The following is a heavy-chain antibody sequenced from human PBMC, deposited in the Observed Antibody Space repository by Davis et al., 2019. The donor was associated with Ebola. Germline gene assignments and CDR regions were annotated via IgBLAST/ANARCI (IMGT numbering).Heavy chain of an antibody. J-gene: IGHJ6*02. CDR3: ARHLSNCSGGSCYPPHYYGMDV. V-gene: IGHV4-59*08. CDR2: TYYSGST. Sequence: SDTLSPTCTVPGAPISTYYWSWIRQPPGKGLEWIGHTYYSGSTNYNPSLKSRVTISVDTSKNQFSLKLSSVTAADTAVYYCARHLSNCSGGSCYPPHYYGMDVWGQGTTVTVSS. CDR1: GAPISTYY. D-gene: IGHD2-15*01.